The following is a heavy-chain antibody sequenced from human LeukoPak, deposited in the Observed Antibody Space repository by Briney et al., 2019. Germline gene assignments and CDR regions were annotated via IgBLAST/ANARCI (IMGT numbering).Heavy chain of an antibody. J-gene: IGHJ4*02. CDR1: GFTFSSYG. CDR3: AKSLWFGEFFDY. CDR2: ISHDGSNK. V-gene: IGHV3-30*18. D-gene: IGHD3-10*01. Sequence: PGGSLRLSCAASGFTFSSYGMHWVRQAPGKGLEWVAVISHDGSNKYYADSVKGRFTISRDNSKNTLYLQMNGLRVEDTAVYYCAKSLWFGEFFDYWGQGTLVTVSS.